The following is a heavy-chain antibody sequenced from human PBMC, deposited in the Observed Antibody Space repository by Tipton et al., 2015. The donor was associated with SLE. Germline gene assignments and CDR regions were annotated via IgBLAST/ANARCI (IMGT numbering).Heavy chain of an antibody. J-gene: IGHJ1*01. Sequence: TLSLTCTVSGGSISSGGYYWSWIRQHPGKGLEWIGYIYYSGSTYYNPSLKSRVTISVDTSKNQFSLKLSSVTAADSAIYYCVRTSGAGGGGFWGQGTLVTVSS. D-gene: IGHD3-10*01. CDR1: GGSISSGGYY. CDR2: IYYSGST. V-gene: IGHV4-31*03. CDR3: VRTSGAGGGGF.